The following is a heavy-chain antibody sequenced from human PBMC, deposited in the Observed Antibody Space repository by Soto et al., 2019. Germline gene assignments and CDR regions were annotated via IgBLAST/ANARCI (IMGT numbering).Heavy chain of an antibody. Sequence: PGGSLRLSCAASGFTVSNAWMSWVRQAPGKGLEWVGRIKSKTDGGTTDYAAPVKGRFTISRDESKNTLYLQMNSLKTEDTAVYYCTTAGYYDSSGYYFDDWGQGTLVTVSS. CDR3: TTAGYYDSSGYYFDD. V-gene: IGHV3-15*01. CDR1: GFTVSNAW. J-gene: IGHJ4*02. D-gene: IGHD3-22*01. CDR2: IKSKTDGGTT.